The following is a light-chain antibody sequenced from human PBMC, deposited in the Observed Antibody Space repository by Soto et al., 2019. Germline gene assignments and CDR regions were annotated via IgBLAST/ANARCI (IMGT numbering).Light chain of an antibody. Sequence: DIQMTQSPSSLSASVRDTVTITCRASQSISVHLNWYQQKPGEVPKRLIYAASNLHIGIPSRFSGSGSETDIALTISSQQPEDFATYYSLQSYITPYTFGQGTRLEIK. CDR3: LQSYITPYT. CDR2: AAS. V-gene: IGKV1-39*01. CDR1: QSISVH. J-gene: IGKJ2*01.